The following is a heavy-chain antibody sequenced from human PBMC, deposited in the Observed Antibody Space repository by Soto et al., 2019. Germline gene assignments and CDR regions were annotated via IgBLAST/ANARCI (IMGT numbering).Heavy chain of an antibody. Sequence: QVQLQQWGAGLLKPSETLSLTCAVYGGSFSGYYWSWIRQPPGKGLEWIGEINHSGSTNYNPSLKSRVTISVDTSKNQFSLKLSSVTAADTAVYYSARAHPNIVATILGCFDPWGQGTLVTVSS. CDR2: INHSGST. CDR3: ARAHPNIVATILGCFDP. CDR1: GGSFSGYY. V-gene: IGHV4-34*01. J-gene: IGHJ5*02. D-gene: IGHD5-12*01.